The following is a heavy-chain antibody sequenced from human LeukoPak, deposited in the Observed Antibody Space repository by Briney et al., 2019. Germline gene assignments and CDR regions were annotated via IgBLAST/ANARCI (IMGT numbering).Heavy chain of an antibody. J-gene: IGHJ4*02. CDR3: ARGGIAAAGDY. V-gene: IGHV4-34*01. CDR2: INHSGGT. CDR1: GGSFSGYY. D-gene: IGHD6-13*01. Sequence: SETLSLTCAVYGGSFSGYYWSWIRQPPGKGLEWIGEINHSGGTNYNPSLKSRVIISVDTSKNQFSLKLSSVTAADTAVYYCARGGIAAAGDYWGQGTLVTVSS.